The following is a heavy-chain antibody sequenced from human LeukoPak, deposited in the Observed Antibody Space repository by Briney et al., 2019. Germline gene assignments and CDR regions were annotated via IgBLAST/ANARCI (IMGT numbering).Heavy chain of an antibody. J-gene: IGHJ4*02. CDR2: IFYSGST. CDR3: ARGEWDLLFDY. V-gene: IGHV4-59*01. D-gene: IGHD1-26*01. CDR1: GGSISGYY. Sequence: SETLFLTCTVSGGSISGYYWSWIRQPPGKGLEGIGYIFYSGSTNYNPSLKSRVTISVDTSKNQFSLKLSSVTAADTAVYYCARGEWDLLFDYWGQGTLVTVSS.